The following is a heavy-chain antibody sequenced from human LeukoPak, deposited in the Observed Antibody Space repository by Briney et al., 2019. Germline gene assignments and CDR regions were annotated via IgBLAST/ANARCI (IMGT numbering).Heavy chain of an antibody. V-gene: IGHV1-18*01. Sequence: ASVKVSCKASGGTFSSYAISWVRQAPGQGLEWMGWISAYNGNTNYAQKLQGRVTMTTDTSTSTAYMELRSLRSDDTAVYYCASGSGSYGPDYYFDYWGQGTLVTVSS. CDR2: ISAYNGNT. D-gene: IGHD1-26*01. CDR1: GGTFSSYA. CDR3: ASGSGSYGPDYYFDY. J-gene: IGHJ4*02.